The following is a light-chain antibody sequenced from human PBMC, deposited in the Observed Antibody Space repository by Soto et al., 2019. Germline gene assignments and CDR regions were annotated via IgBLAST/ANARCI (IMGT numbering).Light chain of an antibody. CDR1: QVIGSRY. J-gene: IGKJ2*01. V-gene: IGKV3-20*01. CDR3: EQYCSLIPLT. Sequence: EIVMTQSPGTLYLSPGERDTISVSASQVIGSRYLAWDHQKSGQAPRLLIYGASSRATGIPDRFSGSGSGTAFTFTISRLEPGVFVVYYCEQYCSLIPLTFGQGTNLGI. CDR2: GAS.